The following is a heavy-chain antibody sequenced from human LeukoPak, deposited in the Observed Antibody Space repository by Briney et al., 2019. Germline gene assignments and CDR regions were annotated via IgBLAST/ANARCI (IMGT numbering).Heavy chain of an antibody. CDR1: GFTFSSYA. V-gene: IGHV3-23*01. J-gene: IGHJ4*02. Sequence: GGSLRLSCAASGFTFSSYAMTWVRQAPGKGLEWDSGISGSGGSTYYADSVKGRFTISRDNSKNTLYLQMNSLRAEDTAVYYCAKDVVVTTTAYFDYWGQGTLVTVSS. CDR3: AKDVVVTTTAYFDY. D-gene: IGHD2-21*02. CDR2: ISGSGGST.